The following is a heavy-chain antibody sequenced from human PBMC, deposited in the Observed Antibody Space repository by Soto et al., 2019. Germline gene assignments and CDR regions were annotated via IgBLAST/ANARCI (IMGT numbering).Heavy chain of an antibody. CDR3: ARIDMGYSGMDV. CDR1: GFTVSSNY. Sequence: PGGSLRLSCAASGFTVSSNYMSWVRQAPGKGLEWVSVIYSGGSTYYADSVKGRCTISRDNSKNTLYLKMNSLRAEDTAVYYCARIDMGYSGMDVWGQGTTVTVSS. V-gene: IGHV3-53*01. J-gene: IGHJ6*02. CDR2: IYSGGST. D-gene: IGHD2-15*01.